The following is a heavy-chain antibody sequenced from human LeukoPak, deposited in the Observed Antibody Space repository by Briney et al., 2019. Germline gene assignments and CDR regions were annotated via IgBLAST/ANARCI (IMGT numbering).Heavy chain of an antibody. Sequence: SVKVSCKASGGTFSSYAISWVRQAPGQGLEWMGGIIPIFGTANYAQKFQGRVTITADVSTSTAYMELSSLRSEDTAVYYCARANKDYGDYGDPDAFDIWGQGTMVTVSS. J-gene: IGHJ3*02. CDR1: GGTFSSYA. CDR3: ARANKDYGDYGDPDAFDI. D-gene: IGHD4-17*01. CDR2: IIPIFGTA. V-gene: IGHV1-69*13.